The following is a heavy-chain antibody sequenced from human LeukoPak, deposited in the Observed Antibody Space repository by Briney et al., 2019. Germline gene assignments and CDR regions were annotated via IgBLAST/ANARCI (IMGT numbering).Heavy chain of an antibody. CDR1: GFTFSSYA. V-gene: IGHV3-23*01. J-gene: IGHJ3*02. D-gene: IGHD4-17*01. CDR2: ISGNDDRT. CDR3: TFSSYGDHVGVDAFDI. Sequence: GGSLRLSCAASGFTFSSYAMHWVRQAPGKGLEWVSAISGNDDRTYYADSVKGRFTISRDNAKNTLYLQMNSLRAEDTAVYYCTFSSYGDHVGVDAFDIWGQGTMVTVSS.